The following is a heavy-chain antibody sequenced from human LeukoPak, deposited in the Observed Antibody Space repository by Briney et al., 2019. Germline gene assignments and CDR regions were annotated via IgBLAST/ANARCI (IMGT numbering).Heavy chain of an antibody. V-gene: IGHV3-33*06. D-gene: IGHD3-9*01. CDR1: GFTFSSYG. J-gene: IGHJ6*03. CDR3: AKEGLLTGYPRYYYYYYMDA. Sequence: PGRSLRLSCAASGFTFSSYGMHWVRQAPGKGLEWVAVIWYDGSNKYYADSVKGRFTISRDNSKNTLYLQMNSLRAEDTAVYYCAKEGLLTGYPRYYYYYYMDAWGKGTTVTVSS. CDR2: IWYDGSNK.